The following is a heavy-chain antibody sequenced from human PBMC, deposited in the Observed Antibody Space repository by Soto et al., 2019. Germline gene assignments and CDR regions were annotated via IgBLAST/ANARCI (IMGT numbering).Heavy chain of an antibody. V-gene: IGHV3-21*01. CDR2: IGTTSSYI. J-gene: IGHJ6*02. CDR3: ARVMCGDCSSYYYYSMDV. D-gene: IGHD2-21*02. CDR1: GFTFGTYT. Sequence: PGGSLRLSCAASGFTFGTYTMNWVRQVPGKGLEWVSSIGTTSSYIYYVDSVRGRFTISRDNAGGSVYLQMSSLRAEDTAVYYCARVMCGDCSSYYYYSMDVWGQGTTVTVSS.